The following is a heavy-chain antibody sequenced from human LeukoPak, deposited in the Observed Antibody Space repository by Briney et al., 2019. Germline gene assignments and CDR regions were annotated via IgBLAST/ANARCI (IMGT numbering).Heavy chain of an antibody. J-gene: IGHJ4*02. Sequence: AGESLRLSCAASGFIFSVDWMHWVRQAAGKGRGWGSRISGSGGSTYYADSVTGRFTIPRDNSKNTLYLQMNSLRADDTAVYYCAKVTYGSGTYGAFDSWGQGTLVTVSS. CDR1: GFIFSVDW. D-gene: IGHD3-10*01. CDR3: AKVTYGSGTYGAFDS. CDR2: ISGSGGST. V-gene: IGHV3-23*01.